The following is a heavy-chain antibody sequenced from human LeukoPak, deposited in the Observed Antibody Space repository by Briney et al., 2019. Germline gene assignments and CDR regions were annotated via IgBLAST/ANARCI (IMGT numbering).Heavy chain of an antibody. CDR2: ISGSGGST. Sequence: GGSLRLSCAASGFTFSSYAMSWVRQAPGKGLGWVSAISGSGGSTYYADSVKGRFTISRDNSKNTLYLQMNSLRAEDTAVYYCAKSPAFSVAVAGNWFDPWGQGTLVTVSS. J-gene: IGHJ5*02. CDR3: AKSPAFSVAVAGNWFDP. CDR1: GFTFSSYA. D-gene: IGHD6-19*01. V-gene: IGHV3-23*01.